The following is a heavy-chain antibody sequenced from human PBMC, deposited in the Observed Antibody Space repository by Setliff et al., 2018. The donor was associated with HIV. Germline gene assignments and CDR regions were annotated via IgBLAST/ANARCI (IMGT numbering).Heavy chain of an antibody. Sequence: SETLSLTCAVSGYSISSGYYWGWIRQPPGKGLEWIGSIYHSGSTYYNPSLKSRVTISVDTSKNQFSQKLSSVTAADTAVYYCARSRPFFDIWGQGTMVTVS. CDR2: IYHSGST. J-gene: IGHJ3*02. V-gene: IGHV4-38-2*01. CDR3: ARSRPFFDI. CDR1: GYSISSGYY.